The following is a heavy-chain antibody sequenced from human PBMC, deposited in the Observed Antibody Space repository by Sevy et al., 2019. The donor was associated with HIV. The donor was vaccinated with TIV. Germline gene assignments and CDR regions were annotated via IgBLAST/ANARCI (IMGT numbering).Heavy chain of an antibody. CDR2: MNPNNGNT. D-gene: IGHD3-3*01. CDR1: GYSFTNFD. Sequence: ASVKVSCKAAGYSFTNFDINWVRQATGQGLEWMGWMNPNNGNTHYAQKFQGRVTMTRSSSANTAYMELSSLRSEDTDIYYCARARLDYEFWSGSYFSRAPWGYKYYAMDVWGQGTTVTVSS. V-gene: IGHV1-8*01. J-gene: IGHJ6*02. CDR3: ARARLDYEFWSGSYFSRAPWGYKYYAMDV.